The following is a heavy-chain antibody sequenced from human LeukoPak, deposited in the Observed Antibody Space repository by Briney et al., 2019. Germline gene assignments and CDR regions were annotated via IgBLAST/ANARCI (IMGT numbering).Heavy chain of an antibody. CDR1: GFTFSNCA. D-gene: IGHD3-10*01. Sequence: GGSLRLSCAASGFTFSNCAMHWVRQAPGKGLEWVAFIRYDGSNKFYADSVKGRFTISRDNAKNSLYLQMNSLRAEDTAVYYCARDGLLLWFGEGVFDYWGQGTLVTVSS. CDR3: ARDGLLLWFGEGVFDY. V-gene: IGHV3-30*02. CDR2: IRYDGSNK. J-gene: IGHJ4*02.